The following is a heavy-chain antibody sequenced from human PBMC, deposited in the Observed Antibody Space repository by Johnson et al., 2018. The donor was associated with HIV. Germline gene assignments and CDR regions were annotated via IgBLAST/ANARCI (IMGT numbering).Heavy chain of an antibody. D-gene: IGHD1-26*01. J-gene: IGHJ3*01. Sequence: VLLVESGGGLVKPGGSLRLSCAASGFTFSDYYMSWIRQGTGKGLEWVSYISSSGNTIYYADSVKGRFTISRDNAKNSLYLQMKSLRVEDTAFYYCVRRDSGSLSFDLWGQGTMVTVSS. V-gene: IGHV3-11*01. CDR2: ISSSGNTI. CDR3: VRRDSGSLSFDL. CDR1: GFTFSDYY.